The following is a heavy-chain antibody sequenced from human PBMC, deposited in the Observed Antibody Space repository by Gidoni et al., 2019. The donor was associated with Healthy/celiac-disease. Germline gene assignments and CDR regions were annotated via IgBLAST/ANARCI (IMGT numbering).Heavy chain of an antibody. J-gene: IGHJ6*02. CDR3: ARDWGSGWYYSCGMDV. CDR2: ISSSSSYI. V-gene: IGHV3-21*01. CDR1: GRTVSSDS. D-gene: IGHD6-19*01. Sequence: EAQRAESGGGPVKQGGSLRDYWAGIGRTVSSDSMSWVRQDPGKGLEWDSSISSSSSYISYADSLVGRFTISSNNANNSLYLHMTSLRADVSSVYYCARDWGSGWYYSCGMDVWGQGTTVTVSS.